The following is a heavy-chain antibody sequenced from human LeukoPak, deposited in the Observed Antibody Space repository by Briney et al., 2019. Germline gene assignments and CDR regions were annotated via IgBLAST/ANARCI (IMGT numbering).Heavy chain of an antibody. D-gene: IGHD3-10*01. CDR1: GGSISSYY. CDR3: ARVRLLWFGELGLDP. J-gene: IGHJ5*02. Sequence: SDTLSLTCTVSGGSISSYYWSWIRQPAGKGVEWIGRIYSNGSTNYNPSLKSRVTMSVDTSKNQFSLKLSSVTAADTAVYYCARVRLLWFGELGLDPWGQGTLVTVSS. CDR2: IYSNGST. V-gene: IGHV4-4*07.